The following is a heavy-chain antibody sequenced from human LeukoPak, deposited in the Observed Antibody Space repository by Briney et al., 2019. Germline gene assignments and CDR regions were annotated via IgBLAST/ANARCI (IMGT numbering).Heavy chain of an antibody. D-gene: IGHD6-13*01. J-gene: IGHJ4*02. CDR2: MTSDGSLK. CDR3: ARDPRSAAPDYFDS. CDR1: GFTFISYD. Sequence: GGSLRLSCAASGFTFISYDIHWVRQAPGKGLEWVAVMTSDGSLKIYTDSVRGRFTISGDNSKNTLYLEMNSLRVDDTAIYYCARDPRSAAPDYFDSWGQGTLVTVSS. V-gene: IGHV3-30-3*01.